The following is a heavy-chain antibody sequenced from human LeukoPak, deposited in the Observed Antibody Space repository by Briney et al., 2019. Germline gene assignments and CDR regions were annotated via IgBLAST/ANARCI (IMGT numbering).Heavy chain of an antibody. CDR3: TGNYYGSGSYADFDY. D-gene: IGHD3-10*01. Sequence: GGSLRLSCAASGFTFSSYSMNWVRQAPGKGLEWVSGITSGTRTYYADSVKGRFAISRDNSKNTMYLQMNSLRAEDTAVYYCTGNYYGSGSYADFDYWGQGTLVTVSS. CDR2: ITSGTRT. V-gene: IGHV3-23*01. J-gene: IGHJ4*02. CDR1: GFTFSSYS.